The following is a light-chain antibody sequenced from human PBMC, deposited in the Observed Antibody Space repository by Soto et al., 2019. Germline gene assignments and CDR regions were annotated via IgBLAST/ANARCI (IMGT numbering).Light chain of an antibody. Sequence: EIVMTQSPATLSVSPGERATLSCRASHSISSNLAWYQQKPGQAPRLLIYGASTRATGIPASFSGSGSGTEFTLTISSLQSGDFAVYYCQQFNDWRSWTFVQGNKVEVK. CDR2: GAS. CDR1: HSISSN. J-gene: IGKJ1*01. V-gene: IGKV3-15*01. CDR3: QQFNDWRSWT.